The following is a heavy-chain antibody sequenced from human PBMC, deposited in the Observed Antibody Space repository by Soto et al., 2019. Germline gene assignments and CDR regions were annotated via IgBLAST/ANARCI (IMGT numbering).Heavy chain of an antibody. Sequence: QVQLVQSGAEVKKPGSSVKVSCKASGGTFSSYAISWVRQAPGQGLEWMGGIIPIFGTANYAQKFQVSVTITADESTSTVYMELSSLRSEDTAVYYCARGDCSGGSCYNWYDPRCQGTLVTVSS. D-gene: IGHD2-15*01. CDR1: GGTFSSYA. V-gene: IGHV1-69*01. J-gene: IGHJ5*02. CDR2: IIPIFGTA. CDR3: ARGDCSGGSCYNWYDP.